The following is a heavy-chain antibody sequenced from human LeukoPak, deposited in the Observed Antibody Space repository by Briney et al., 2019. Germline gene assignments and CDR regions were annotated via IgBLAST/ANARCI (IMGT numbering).Heavy chain of an antibody. J-gene: IGHJ4*02. Sequence: SETLSLTCTVSGGSISSSSYYWGWIRQPPGKGLEWIGSIYYSGSTYYNPSLKSRVTISVDTSKNQFTLKLSSVTAADTAVYYCARNLPVGSTPIYYFDSWGQGTLVTVSP. CDR3: ARNLPVGSTPIYYFDS. V-gene: IGHV4-39*01. D-gene: IGHD1-26*01. CDR2: IYYSGST. CDR1: GGSISSSSYY.